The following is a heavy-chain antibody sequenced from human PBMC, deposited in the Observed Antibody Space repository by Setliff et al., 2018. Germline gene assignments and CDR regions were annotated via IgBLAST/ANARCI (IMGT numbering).Heavy chain of an antibody. CDR3: ARDSHQWDPLYFDS. CDR1: GYTFAKYG. V-gene: IGHV1-18*01. D-gene: IGHD1-26*01. CDR2: ISGYNGYT. Sequence: ASVKVSCKAFGYTFAKYGTSWVRQAPGQGLEWMGWISGYNGYTVYAQKLQGRVTLTTDTSTGTAYMEVRSLRSDDTAVYYCARDSHQWDPLYFDSWGQGTLVTVSS. J-gene: IGHJ4*02.